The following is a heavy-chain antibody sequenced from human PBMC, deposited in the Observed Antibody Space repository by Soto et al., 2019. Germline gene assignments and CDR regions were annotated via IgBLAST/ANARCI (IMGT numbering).Heavy chain of an antibody. V-gene: IGHV1-18*01. CDR3: ARVDCSSTTCYVYYGVDV. CDR1: GYTFTSYG. Sequence: ASVKVSCKASGYTFTSYGINWVRHAPGQGLEWMGWISAYNGKTNYAQNLQGRVTMTTDTSTSTAYMELRSLRSDDTAVYYCARVDCSSTTCYVYYGVDVWGQGTTVTVSS. CDR2: ISAYNGKT. D-gene: IGHD2-2*01. J-gene: IGHJ6*02.